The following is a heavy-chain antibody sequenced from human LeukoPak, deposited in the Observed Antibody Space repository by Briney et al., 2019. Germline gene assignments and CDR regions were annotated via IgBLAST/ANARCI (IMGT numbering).Heavy chain of an antibody. CDR2: ISSRCSTM. CDR3: GRDGSGSPDY. CDR1: GFTFSDYY. Sequence: GGSLRLSCAVSGFTFSDYYMSWIRQAPGKGREWVSYISSRCSTMFYADSVRGRFTISRDNAKNSLYLQMNSLRAEDTAVYYCGRDGSGSPDYWGQGTLVTVSS. J-gene: IGHJ4*02. D-gene: IGHD3-10*01. V-gene: IGHV3-11*01.